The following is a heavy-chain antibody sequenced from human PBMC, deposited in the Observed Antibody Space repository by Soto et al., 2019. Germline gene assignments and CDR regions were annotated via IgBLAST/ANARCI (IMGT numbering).Heavy chain of an antibody. J-gene: IGHJ4*01. V-gene: IGHV1-2*02. CDR1: GYSFTAYC. D-gene: IGHD1-26*01. CDR3: ARSSGTYSGFDY. Sequence: ASVKVSCKASGYSFTAYCVHWVRQAPGQGLEWMGWINPNSGGTNYAQRFQGRVTMTTDTSTDTAYMELNSLKSDDTALYFCARSSGTYSGFDYCGQGTQVTVSS. CDR2: INPNSGGT.